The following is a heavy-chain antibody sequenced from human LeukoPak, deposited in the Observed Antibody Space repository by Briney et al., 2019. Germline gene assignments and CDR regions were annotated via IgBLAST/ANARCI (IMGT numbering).Heavy chain of an antibody. CDR2: IKQDGSEK. CDR3: AKGGQGSSGGYYFDY. CDR1: GFTFSSYW. J-gene: IGHJ4*02. D-gene: IGHD2-8*02. Sequence: AGGSLRLSCAASGFTFSSYWMSWVRQAPGKGLEWVANIKQDGSEKYYVDSVKGRFTISRDNAKNSLYLQMNSLRAEDTALYYCAKGGQGSSGGYYFDYWGQGTLATVSS. V-gene: IGHV3-7*03.